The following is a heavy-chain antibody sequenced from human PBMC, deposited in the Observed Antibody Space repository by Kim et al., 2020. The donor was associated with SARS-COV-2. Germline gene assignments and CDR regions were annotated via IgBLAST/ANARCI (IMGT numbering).Heavy chain of an antibody. CDR2: ISYDGSNK. J-gene: IGHJ4*02. CDR1: GFTFSSYA. D-gene: IGHD5-18*01. CDR3: AREEGIQLWLRNFDY. V-gene: IGHV3-30*04. Sequence: GGSLRLSCAASGFTFSSYAMHWVRQAPGKGLEWVAVISYDGSNKYYADSVKGRFTISRDNSKNTLYLQMNSLRAEDTAVYYCAREEGIQLWLRNFDYWGQGTLVTVSS.